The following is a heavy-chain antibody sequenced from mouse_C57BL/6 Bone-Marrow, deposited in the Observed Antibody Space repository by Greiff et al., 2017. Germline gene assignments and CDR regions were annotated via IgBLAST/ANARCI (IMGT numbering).Heavy chain of an antibody. CDR2: IDPENGDT. CDR1: GFNIKDDY. V-gene: IGHV14-4*01. J-gene: IGHJ4*01. D-gene: IGHD1-1*01. Sequence: VQLKASGAELVRPGASVKLSCTVSGFNIKDDYMHWVKQRPEQGREWIGWIDPENGDTEYASKFQGKATITADTSSNTAYLQLSSLTSEDTAVYYCTTYYYGSSYGYAMDYWGQGASVTVSS. CDR3: TTYYYGSSYGYAMDY.